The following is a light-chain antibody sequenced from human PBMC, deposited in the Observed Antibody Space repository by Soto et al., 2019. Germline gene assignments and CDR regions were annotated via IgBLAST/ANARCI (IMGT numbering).Light chain of an antibody. CDR3: CSYAGSSFVV. V-gene: IGLV2-23*01. CDR2: EGS. Sequence: QSALTQPASVSGSPGQSITISCTGTSSDVGSYNLVSWYQQHPGKAPKLMIYEGSKRPSGVSNRFSGSKSGNTASLTISGLQAEDEVDYYCCSYAGSSFVVFGGGTKVTVL. CDR1: SSDVGSYNL. J-gene: IGLJ2*01.